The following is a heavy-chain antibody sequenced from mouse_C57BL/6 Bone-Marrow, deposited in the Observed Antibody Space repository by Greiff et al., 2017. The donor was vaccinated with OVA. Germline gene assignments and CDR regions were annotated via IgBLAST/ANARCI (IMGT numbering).Heavy chain of an antibody. D-gene: IGHD1-1*01. V-gene: IGHV1-63*01. J-gene: IGHJ4*01. Sequence: QVQLQQSGAELVRPGTSVKMSCKASGYTFTNYWIGWAKQRPGHGLEWIGDIYPGGGYTNYNEKFKGKATLTADKSSSTAYMQFSSLTSEDSAIYYWARRAHYYGSSYMAMDYWGQGTSVPVSS. CDR3: ARRAHYYGSSYMAMDY. CDR2: IYPGGGYT. CDR1: GYTFTNYW.